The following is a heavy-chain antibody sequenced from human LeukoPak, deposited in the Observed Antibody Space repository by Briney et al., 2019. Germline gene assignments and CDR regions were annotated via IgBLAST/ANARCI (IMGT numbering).Heavy chain of an antibody. Sequence: GGSLRLSCAASGFTFSSYAMSWVRQAPGKGLEWVAFIRYDGSNKYYADSVKGRFTISRDNSKNTLYLQMSSLRAEDTAVYYCARIALSEYLPGYDYYYYMDVWGKGTTVTVSS. J-gene: IGHJ6*03. CDR3: ARIALSEYLPGYDYYYYMDV. V-gene: IGHV3-30*02. D-gene: IGHD6-6*01. CDR2: IRYDGSNK. CDR1: GFTFSSYA.